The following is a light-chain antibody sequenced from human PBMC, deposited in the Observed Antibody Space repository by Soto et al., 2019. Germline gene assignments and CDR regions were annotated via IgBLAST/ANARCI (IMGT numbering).Light chain of an antibody. J-gene: IGKJ1*01. Sequence: EIVLTQSPGTLTLSPGEGATLSCRASTTVGNNYLAWYQQTPGQAPRLLIYDASTRATGIPDRFSGSGSGTDFTLTISRLQPEAFAVYYCQQYGDSPQTFGQGTKVEVK. CDR1: TTVGNNY. CDR2: DAS. CDR3: QQYGDSPQT. V-gene: IGKV3-20*01.